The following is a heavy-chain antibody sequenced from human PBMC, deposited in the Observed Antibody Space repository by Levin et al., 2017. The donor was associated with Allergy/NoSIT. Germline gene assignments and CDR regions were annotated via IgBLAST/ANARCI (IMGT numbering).Heavy chain of an antibody. CDR2: IYLSGST. Sequence: SQTLSLTCAVSGGSISSGGYSWSWXRXXPGKGLEWIGNIYLSGSTYYNPSLKSRVTISVDRSKNQFYLNLSSVTAADTAVYYCARVAGYSYGYYFDYWGQGTLVTVSS. V-gene: IGHV4-30-2*01. J-gene: IGHJ4*02. CDR1: GGSISSGGYS. D-gene: IGHD5-18*01. CDR3: ARVAGYSYGYYFDY.